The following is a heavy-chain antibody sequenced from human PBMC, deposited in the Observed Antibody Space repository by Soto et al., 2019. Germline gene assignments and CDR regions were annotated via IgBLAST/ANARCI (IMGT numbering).Heavy chain of an antibody. CDR3: ARAVPLRYCGGGSCTLDY. CDR1: GGTFSSYA. V-gene: IGHV1-69*12. J-gene: IGHJ4*02. Sequence: QVQLVQSGAEVKKPGSSVKVSCKASGGTFSSYAISWVRQAPGQGLEWMGGIIPIFGTANYAQKFQGRVKITADESTSTAYMELSSLRSEDTAVYYCARAVPLRYCGGGSCTLDYWGQGTLVTVSS. D-gene: IGHD2-15*01. CDR2: IIPIFGTA.